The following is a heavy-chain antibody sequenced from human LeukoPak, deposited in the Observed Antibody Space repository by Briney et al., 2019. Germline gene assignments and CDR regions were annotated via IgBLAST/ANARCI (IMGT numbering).Heavy chain of an antibody. J-gene: IGHJ4*02. CDR1: GFTFSTYS. V-gene: IGHV3-21*01. Sequence: SGGSLRLSCAASGFTFSTYSMNWVRQAPGKGLEWASSISSSSSYIYYADSVKGRFTISRDNAKNSLYLQMNSLRAEDTAVYYCARASDYGSGSYYNALYFDYWGQGTLVTVSS. D-gene: IGHD3-10*01. CDR2: ISSSSSYI. CDR3: ARASDYGSGSYYNALYFDY.